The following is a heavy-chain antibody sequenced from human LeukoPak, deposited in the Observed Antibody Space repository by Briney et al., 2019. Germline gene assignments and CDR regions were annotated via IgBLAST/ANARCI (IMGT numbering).Heavy chain of an antibody. CDR2: LGIAGDT. J-gene: IGHJ4*02. D-gene: IGHD1-26*01. Sequence: GGSLRLSCAASGFTVSSYAMHWVRQPIRKGLEWVSALGIAGDTFYPGSVKGRFTISRENAKNSLYLQMNSLRAEDTAMYYCARQKQSHGNFDCWGQGTLVTVSS. CDR3: ARQKQSHGNFDC. V-gene: IGHV3-13*01. CDR1: GFTVSSYA.